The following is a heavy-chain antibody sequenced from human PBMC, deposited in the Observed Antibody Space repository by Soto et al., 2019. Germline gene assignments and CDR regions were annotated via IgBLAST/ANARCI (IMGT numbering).Heavy chain of an antibody. J-gene: IGHJ6*02. D-gene: IGHD2-2*01. V-gene: IGHV1-3*01. Sequence: QVQLVQSGAEVKKPGASVKVSCKASGYTFTSYAMHWVRQAPGQRLEWMGWINAGNGNTKYSQKFQGRVTITRDTSASPAYMELSSLRSEDTAVYYCARAVSTSSPYYYYGMDVWGQGTTVTVSS. CDR3: ARAVSTSSPYYYYGMDV. CDR2: INAGNGNT. CDR1: GYTFTSYA.